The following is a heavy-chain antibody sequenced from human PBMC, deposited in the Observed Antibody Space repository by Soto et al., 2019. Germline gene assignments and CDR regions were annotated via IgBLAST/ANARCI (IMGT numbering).Heavy chain of an antibody. J-gene: IGHJ5*02. CDR1: GFPVSSNY. V-gene: IGHV3-53*01. CDR2: IYSGGST. CDR3: AKNQGVELVPLATVDWFDP. D-gene: IGHD1-26*01. Sequence: GGSLRLSCAASGFPVSSNYMSWVRQAPGKGLEWVSVIYSGGSTYYADSVKGRFTISRDNSKSTVYLELNNLSAEDTAVYHCAKNQGVELVPLATVDWFDPWGQGSVVTVSS.